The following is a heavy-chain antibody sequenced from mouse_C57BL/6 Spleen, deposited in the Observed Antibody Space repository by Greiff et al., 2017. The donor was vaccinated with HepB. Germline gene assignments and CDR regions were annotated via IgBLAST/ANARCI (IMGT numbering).Heavy chain of an antibody. Sequence: VQLQQSGAELVRPGASVTLSCKASGYTFTDYEMHWVKQTPVHGLEWIGAIDPETGGTAYNQKFKGKAILTADKSSSTAYMELRSLTSEDSAVYYCTRSGTWYFDVWGTGTTVTVSS. V-gene: IGHV1-15*01. J-gene: IGHJ1*03. CDR3: TRSGTWYFDV. D-gene: IGHD4-1*01. CDR2: IDPETGGT. CDR1: GYTFTDYE.